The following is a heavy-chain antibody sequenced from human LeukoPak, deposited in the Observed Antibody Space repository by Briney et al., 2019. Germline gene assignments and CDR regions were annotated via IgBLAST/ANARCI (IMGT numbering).Heavy chain of an antibody. CDR3: AKDANYYYDSSGWLDY. D-gene: IGHD3-22*01. V-gene: IGHV3-30*02. J-gene: IGHJ4*02. Sequence: GGSLRLSCAASGFIFKNYGMHWARQAPGKGLEWLAFIEYNGATKDYADSVKGRFTISRDNAKNSLYLQMNSLRAEDTALYYCAKDANYYYDSSGWLDYWGQGTLVTVSS. CDR1: GFIFKNYG. CDR2: IEYNGATK.